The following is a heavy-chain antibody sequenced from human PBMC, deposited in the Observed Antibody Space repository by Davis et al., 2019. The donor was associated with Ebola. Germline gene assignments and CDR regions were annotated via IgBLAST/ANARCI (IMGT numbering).Heavy chain of an antibody. CDR3: AREYCSGGSCLFYYGMDV. Sequence: GESLKISCEASGFIFSHYAIHWVRRTPGEGLQWVAIISHDGRDAYYSESVKGRFTISRDNAKNSLYLQMNSLRAEDTAVYYCAREYCSGGSCLFYYGMDVWGQGTTVTVSS. V-gene: IGHV3-30*04. D-gene: IGHD2-15*01. CDR1: GFIFSHYA. J-gene: IGHJ6*02. CDR2: ISHDGRDA.